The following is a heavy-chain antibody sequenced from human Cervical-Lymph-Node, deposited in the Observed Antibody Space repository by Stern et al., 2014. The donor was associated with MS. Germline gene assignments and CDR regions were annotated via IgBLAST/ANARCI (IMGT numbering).Heavy chain of an antibody. CDR2: MNNDGTTT. CDR3: ARDVQGDGNYNLDH. CDR1: GFTLSRYW. V-gene: IGHV3-74*01. D-gene: IGHD1-1*01. Sequence: EVQLVGSGGGLYQPGGSLRLSCAASGFTLSRYWMHWVRQAPGKGLVWLSRMNNDGTTTTYAHSVKGRFTISRDNAKNMVYLQVNSLRVDDTAVYYCARDVQGDGNYNLDHWGQGTLVTVSS. J-gene: IGHJ4*02.